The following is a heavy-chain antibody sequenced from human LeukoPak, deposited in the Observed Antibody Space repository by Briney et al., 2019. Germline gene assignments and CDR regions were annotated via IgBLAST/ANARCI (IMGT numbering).Heavy chain of an antibody. J-gene: IGHJ4*02. D-gene: IGHD6-13*01. CDR1: GFSIADHH. CDR2: SATTKPNSCTT. CDR3: VRVVTTRSGWYHFDN. V-gene: IGHV3-72*01. Sequence: GGSLRLSCAGAGFSIADHHMDWVRQAPGTGLEWIGRSATTKPNSCTTQYAASVRGRFTISRDDSQNSLYLHLNSLRTEDTAVYYCVRVVTTRSGWYHFDNWGLGTLVSVSS.